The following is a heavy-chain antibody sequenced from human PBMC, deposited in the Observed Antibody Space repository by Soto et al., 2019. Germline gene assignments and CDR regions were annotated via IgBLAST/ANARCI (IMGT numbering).Heavy chain of an antibody. CDR1: GVSFGGYD. CDR2: INHSGST. Sequence: SETLSLTCAVYGVSFGGYDWLWIRQPPGKGLEWIGEINHSGSTNYNPSLKSRVTISVDTSKNQFSLKLSSVTAADTAVYYCARVWKAAFWSIYYSSYYFDYWGQGTPVTVSS. V-gene: IGHV4-34*01. D-gene: IGHD3-3*01. J-gene: IGHJ4*02. CDR3: ARVWKAAFWSIYYSSYYFDY.